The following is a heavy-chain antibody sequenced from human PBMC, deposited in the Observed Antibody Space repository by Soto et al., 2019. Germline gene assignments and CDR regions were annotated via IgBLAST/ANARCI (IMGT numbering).Heavy chain of an antibody. CDR3: ARVSGYGDYFDY. D-gene: IGHD4-17*01. CDR1: GGSISSYY. J-gene: IGHJ4*02. V-gene: IGHV4-59*01. CDR2: IHYNGNT. Sequence: SETLSLTCTVSGGSISSYYWSWIRQPPGKGLEWIGNIHYNGNTKYNPSLKSRVSMSVDTSKNQFSLRLISVTAADTAVYYCARVSGYGDYFDYWGQGTLVTVSS.